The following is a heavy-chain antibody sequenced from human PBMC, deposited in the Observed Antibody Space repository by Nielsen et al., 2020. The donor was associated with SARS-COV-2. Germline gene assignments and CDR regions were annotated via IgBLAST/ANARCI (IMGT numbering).Heavy chain of an antibody. CDR2: ISSSGSTI. D-gene: IGHD3-10*01. J-gene: IGHJ3*02. CDR3: ARVILLWFGEPHDAFDI. CDR1: GFTFSDYY. V-gene: IGHV3-11*04. Sequence: GGSLRLSCAVSGFTFSDYYMSWIRQAPGKGLEWASYISSSGSTIYYADSVKGRFTISRDNAKNSLYLQMNSLRAEDTAVYYCARVILLWFGEPHDAFDIWGQGTMVTVSS.